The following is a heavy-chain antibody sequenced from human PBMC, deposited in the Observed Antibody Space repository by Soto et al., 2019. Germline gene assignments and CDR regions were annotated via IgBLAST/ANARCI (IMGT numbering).Heavy chain of an antibody. CDR2: FSXSXSXV. V-gene: IGHV5-51*01. J-gene: IGHJ4*02. CDR1: RYRFSSSW. D-gene: IGHD3-16*01. Sequence: GESLKISCHGARYRFSSSWIVWVRQKPGKGRQSRXXFSXSXSXVXXXXAFEGQVTISADNSINTPYLQLLNLKASDTAIYYWTKGATSPFDSWGQGTRVTVSS. CDR3: TKGATSPFDS.